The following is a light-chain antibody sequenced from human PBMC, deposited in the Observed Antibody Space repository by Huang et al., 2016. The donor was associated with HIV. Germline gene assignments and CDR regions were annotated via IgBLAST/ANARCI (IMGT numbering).Light chain of an antibody. V-gene: IGKV3-20*01. CDR1: QSVSSSY. J-gene: IGKJ1*01. Sequence: EIVLTQSPGTLSLSPGERATLSCRASQSVSSSYLAWYQQKPGQAHRLLIYGASSRTTGMPGRLSGSGSGTDLTLTISRLEPEEFAVYYCQQYGSSPATFGQGTKVEIK. CDR3: QQYGSSPAT. CDR2: GAS.